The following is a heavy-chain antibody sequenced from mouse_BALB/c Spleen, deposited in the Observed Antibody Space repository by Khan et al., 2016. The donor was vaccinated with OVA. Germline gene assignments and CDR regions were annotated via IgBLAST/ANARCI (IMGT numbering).Heavy chain of an antibody. CDR3: TRHGYVAWFAY. J-gene: IGHJ3*01. CDR1: GYSFTTYY. Sequence: EVQLQQSGPELMKPGASVKISCKASGYSFTTYYIHWVKQSHGKSLEWIGYVDPFNGGTSYNQKFKGKATLTVDKSSSTAYMHLSSLTSEDSAGDYGTRHGYVAWFAYGGQGTLVTVSA. D-gene: IGHD2-14*01. V-gene: IGHV1S135*01. CDR2: VDPFNGGT.